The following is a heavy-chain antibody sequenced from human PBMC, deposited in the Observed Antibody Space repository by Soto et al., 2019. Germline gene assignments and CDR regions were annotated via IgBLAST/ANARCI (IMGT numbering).Heavy chain of an antibody. D-gene: IGHD6-13*01. J-gene: IGHJ6*02. Sequence: EVQLLESGGGLVQPGGSLRLSCAASGFTFSSYAMSWVRQAPGKGLEWVSAISGSGGSTYYADSVKGRFTISSDNSKNTLYLQMNSLRAEDTAVYYCAKDRGIAAAGTPGGYYGMDVWGQGTTVTVSS. CDR2: ISGSGGST. V-gene: IGHV3-23*01. CDR3: AKDRGIAAAGTPGGYYGMDV. CDR1: GFTFSSYA.